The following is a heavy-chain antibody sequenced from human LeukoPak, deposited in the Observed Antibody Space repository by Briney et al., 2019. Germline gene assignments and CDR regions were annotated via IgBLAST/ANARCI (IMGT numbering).Heavy chain of an antibody. Sequence: PGGSLRLSCAASGFTFSSYGMHWVRQAPGKGLEWVAVISYDGSNKYYADSVKGRFTISRDNSKNTLYLQMNSLRAEDTAVYYCAKDFGDGYNPSDYWGQGTLVTVSS. J-gene: IGHJ4*02. V-gene: IGHV3-30*18. CDR2: ISYDGSNK. D-gene: IGHD5-24*01. CDR1: GFTFSSYG. CDR3: AKDFGDGYNPSDY.